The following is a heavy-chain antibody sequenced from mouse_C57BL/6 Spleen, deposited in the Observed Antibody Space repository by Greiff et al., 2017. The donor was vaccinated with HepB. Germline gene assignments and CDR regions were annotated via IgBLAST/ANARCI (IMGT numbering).Heavy chain of an antibody. CDR3: TTRYYGSIPFAY. CDR1: GFNIKDDY. Sequence: EVQLQQSGAELVRPGASVKLSCTASGFNIKDDYMHWVKQRPEQGLEWIGWIDPENGDTEYASKFQGKATITADTSSNTAYLQLSSLTSEDTAVYYCTTRYYGSIPFAYWGQGTLVTVSA. J-gene: IGHJ3*01. CDR2: IDPENGDT. D-gene: IGHD1-1*01. V-gene: IGHV14-4*01.